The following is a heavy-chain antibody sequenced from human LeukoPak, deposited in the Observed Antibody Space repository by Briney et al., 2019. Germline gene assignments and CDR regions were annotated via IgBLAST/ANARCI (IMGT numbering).Heavy chain of an antibody. V-gene: IGHV4-4*07. CDR1: GVSINLYY. D-gene: IGHD6-19*01. CDR2: MYAGGNT. Sequence: SETLSLTCAVSGVSINLYYWNWVRQPAGKGLEWIGRMYAGGNTNYNPSLKSRDTMSVDTSKNLFFLNLDSVTAADTAVYFCARDNNGWPPKLYSMDVWGQGTTVTVSS. J-gene: IGHJ6*02. CDR3: ARDNNGWPPKLYSMDV.